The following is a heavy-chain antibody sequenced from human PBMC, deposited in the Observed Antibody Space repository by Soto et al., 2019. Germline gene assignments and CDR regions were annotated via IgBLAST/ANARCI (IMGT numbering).Heavy chain of an antibody. D-gene: IGHD3-3*01. J-gene: IGHJ5*02. CDR1: GGSISSGGYS. CDR2: IYHSGST. V-gene: IGHV4-30-2*01. CDR3: ARVLHDFWSGTFLSCWFDP. Sequence: SETLSLTCAVSGGSISSGGYSWSWIRQPPGKGLEWIGYIYHSGSTYYNPSLKSRVTISVDRSKNQFSLKLSSVTAADTAVYYCARVLHDFWSGTFLSCWFDPWGQGTLVTVSS.